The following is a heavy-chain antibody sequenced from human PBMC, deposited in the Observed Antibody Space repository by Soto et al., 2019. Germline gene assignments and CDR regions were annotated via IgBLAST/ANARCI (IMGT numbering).Heavy chain of an antibody. Sequence: QERLQESGPGLVEPSETLSLTCSVSGGFVRTYYWSWLRHPAGKGLELIGRIYGGGSTKFNPSLKWRVTMSGDTAKNVFSLKLTSVTAADTATYYCARLRGHYYDSVAYDPQWLDLWGQGTLVPVSS. CDR2: IYGGGST. CDR1: GGFVRTYY. CDR3: ARLRGHYYDSVAYDPQWLDL. V-gene: IGHV4-4*07. D-gene: IGHD3-22*01. J-gene: IGHJ5*02.